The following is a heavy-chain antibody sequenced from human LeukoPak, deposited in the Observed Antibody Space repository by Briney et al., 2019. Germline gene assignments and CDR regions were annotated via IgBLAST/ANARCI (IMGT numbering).Heavy chain of an antibody. V-gene: IGHV4-59*08. CDR3: AGGDSSGWTDFDY. D-gene: IGHD6-19*01. CDR1: GCSISSYY. J-gene: IGHJ4*02. CDR2: ISYSGTT. Sequence: SETLSLTCTVSGCSISSYYWSWIRQPPGKGLEWIGFISYSGTTNYNPSLKSRVTISLDTSKKQFSLKLSSVSAADTAAYYCAGGDSSGWTDFDYWGQGTLVTVSS.